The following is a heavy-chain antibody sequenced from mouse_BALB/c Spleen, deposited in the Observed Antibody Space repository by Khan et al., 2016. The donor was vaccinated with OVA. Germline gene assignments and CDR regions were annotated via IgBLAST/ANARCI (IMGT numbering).Heavy chain of an antibody. CDR1: GFDFSRYW. Sequence: EVQLQESGGGLVQPGGSLKLSCAASGFDFSRYWMNWVRQAPGKGLEWIGEINPDSSTINYTPFIKDKFIISRDNAKNTLYLQMNKVRSEDTAHDFCARHYRYDGRAWFAYWGQGTLVTVSA. V-gene: IGHV4-1*02. CDR3: ARHYRYDGRAWFAY. D-gene: IGHD2-14*01. J-gene: IGHJ3*01. CDR2: INPDSSTI.